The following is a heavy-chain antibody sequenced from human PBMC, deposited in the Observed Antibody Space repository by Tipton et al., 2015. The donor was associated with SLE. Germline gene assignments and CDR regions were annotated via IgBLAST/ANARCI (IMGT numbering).Heavy chain of an antibody. CDR3: ATPDIVVVPAASEYFQH. CDR2: IYYSGST. V-gene: IGHV4-59*12. J-gene: IGHJ1*01. Sequence: TLSLTCTVSGGSISSYYWSWIRQPPGKGLEWIGYIYYSGSTNYNPSLKSRVTISVDTSKNQFSLKLSSVTAADTAVYYCATPDIVVVPAASEYFQHWGQGTLVTVSS. D-gene: IGHD2-2*01. CDR1: GGSISSYY.